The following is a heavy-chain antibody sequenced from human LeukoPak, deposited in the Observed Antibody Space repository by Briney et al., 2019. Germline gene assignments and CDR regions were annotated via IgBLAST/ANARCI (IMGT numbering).Heavy chain of an antibody. Sequence: GASVKVSCKASGYTITNNWMHWGRQAPGQGLEWMGLINPSGTGTSYGQKFQGRITMSRDTSTSTVYMELSSLRSEDTAFYYCATDHSMADTAWWFDPWGQGTLVTVSS. J-gene: IGHJ5*02. V-gene: IGHV1-46*01. CDR1: GYTITNNW. D-gene: IGHD5-24*01. CDR2: INPSGTGT. CDR3: ATDHSMADTAWWFDP.